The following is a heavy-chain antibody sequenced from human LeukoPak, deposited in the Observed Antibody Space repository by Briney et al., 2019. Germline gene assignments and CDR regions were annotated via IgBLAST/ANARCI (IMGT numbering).Heavy chain of an antibody. Sequence: SETLSLTCTVSGGSIISYFWSWIRQSPGKGPEWIGYIFDSGTTNYNPSTNYNPSLKSRVTVSLDTSKNHFSLKLSYVTAAETAVYFCARGGVTTIAQFYFWGQGILVTVSS. V-gene: IGHV4-59*01. J-gene: IGHJ4*02. CDR3: ARGGVTTIAQFYF. CDR1: GGSIISYF. D-gene: IGHD4-17*01. CDR2: IFDSGTTNYNPST.